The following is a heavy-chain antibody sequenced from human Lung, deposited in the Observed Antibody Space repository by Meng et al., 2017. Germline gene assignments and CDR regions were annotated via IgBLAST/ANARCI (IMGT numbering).Heavy chain of an antibody. J-gene: IGHJ4*02. D-gene: IGHD4-11*01. Sequence: QAPLHQWGAGLLNPSETLSLTCVVSGGSFSDYYWSWIRQPPGKGLEWIGEINHSGSTNYNPSLESRATISVDTSQNNLSLKLSSVTAADSAVYYCARGPTTMAHDFDYWGQGTLVTVSS. CDR1: GGSFSDYY. CDR2: INHSGST. CDR3: ARGPTTMAHDFDY. V-gene: IGHV4-34*01.